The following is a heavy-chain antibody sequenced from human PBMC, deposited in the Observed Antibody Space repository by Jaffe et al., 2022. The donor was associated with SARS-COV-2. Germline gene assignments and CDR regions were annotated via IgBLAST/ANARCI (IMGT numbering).Heavy chain of an antibody. V-gene: IGHV4-34*01. CDR3: ARYRGIYDYVWGSYRYFDY. CDR1: GGSFSGYY. D-gene: IGHD3-16*02. J-gene: IGHJ4*02. Sequence: QVQLQQWGAGLLKPSETLSLTCAVYGGSFSGYYWSWIRQPPGKGLEWIGEINHSGSTNYNPSLKSRVTISVDTSKNQFSLKLSSVTAADTAVYYCARYRGIYDYVWGSYRYFDYWGQGTLVTVSS. CDR2: INHSGST.